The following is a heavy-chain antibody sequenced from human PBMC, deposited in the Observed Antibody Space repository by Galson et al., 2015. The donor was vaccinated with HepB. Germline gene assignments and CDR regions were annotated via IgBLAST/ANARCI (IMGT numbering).Heavy chain of an antibody. D-gene: IGHD6-13*01. CDR2: ISGSGGST. Sequence: SLRLSCAASGFTFSSYAMSWVRQAPGKGLEWVSAISGSGGSTYYADSVKGRFTISRDNSKNTLYLQMNSLRAEDTAVYYCARAPGAAAGTGYFDYWGQGTLVTVSS. CDR1: GFTFSSYA. V-gene: IGHV3-23*01. J-gene: IGHJ4*02. CDR3: ARAPGAAAGTGYFDY.